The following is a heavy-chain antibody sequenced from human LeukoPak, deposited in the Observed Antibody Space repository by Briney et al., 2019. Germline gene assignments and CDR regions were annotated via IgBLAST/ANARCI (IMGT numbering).Heavy chain of an antibody. CDR1: GYTFTRYG. Sequence: SVKVSCKASGYTFTRYGISWVRQAPGQGLEWMGGIIPIFGTSNYAQKFQGRVTITADESTSTAYMELSSLRSEDTAVYYCARSDTALIQTFEYWGQGTLVTVSS. CDR3: ARSDTALIQTFEY. CDR2: IIPIFGTS. V-gene: IGHV1-69*13. J-gene: IGHJ4*02. D-gene: IGHD5-18*01.